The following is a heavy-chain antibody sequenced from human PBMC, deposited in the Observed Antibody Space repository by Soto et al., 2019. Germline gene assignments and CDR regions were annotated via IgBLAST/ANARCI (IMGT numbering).Heavy chain of an antibody. CDR3: ARITPARHAFDI. J-gene: IGHJ3*02. D-gene: IGHD2-2*01. V-gene: IGHV3-21*01. CDR1: GFTFSSYS. CDR2: ISSSSSYI. Sequence: GGSLRLSCAASGFTFSSYSMNWVRQAPGKGLEWVSSISSSSSYIYYADSVKGRFTISRDNAKNSLYLQMNSLRAEDTAVYYCARITPARHAFDIWGQGTMVTVSS.